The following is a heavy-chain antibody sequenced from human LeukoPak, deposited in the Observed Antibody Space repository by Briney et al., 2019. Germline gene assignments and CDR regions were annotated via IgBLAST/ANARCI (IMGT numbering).Heavy chain of an antibody. J-gene: IGHJ6*03. CDR3: ARHPQGCLYYYYMDV. CDR1: GGSISSYY. CDR2: MYYGGST. V-gene: IGHV4-59*08. D-gene: IGHD2-15*01. Sequence: PSETLSLTCTVSGGSISSYYWSWVRQPPGKGLEWIAYMYYGGSTNYNPSLKSRVTISIDTSKNQFSLKLSPVTAADTAVYYCARHPQGCLYYYYMDVWGKGTTVTVSS.